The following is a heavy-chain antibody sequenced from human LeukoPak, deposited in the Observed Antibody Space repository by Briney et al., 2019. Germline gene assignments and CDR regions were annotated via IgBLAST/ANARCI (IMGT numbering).Heavy chain of an antibody. J-gene: IGHJ4*02. V-gene: IGHV4-34*01. CDR2: INHSGST. D-gene: IGHD2-2*01. CDR3: ARQAGSCSSTSCYEIDY. CDR1: GGSFSGYY. Sequence: SETLSLTCAVYGGSFSGYYRSWIRQPPGKGLEWIGEINHSGSTNYNPSLKSRVTISVDTSKNQFSLKLTSVTAADTAVYYCARQAGSCSSTSCYEIDYWGQGTLVTVSS.